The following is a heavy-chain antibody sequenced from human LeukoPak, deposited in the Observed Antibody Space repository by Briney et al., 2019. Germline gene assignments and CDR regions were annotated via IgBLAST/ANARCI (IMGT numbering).Heavy chain of an antibody. CDR2: INAGNGNT. D-gene: IGHD2-2*01. CDR3: ARDRCSSTSCYYDY. CDR1: GYTFTSYA. Sequence: AASXKXSCKXSGYTFTSYAMHWVRQAPGQRVEXXGXINAGNGNTKYSQKFQGRVTITRHTSASTAYMELSSLRSEDTAVYYCARDRCSSTSCYYDYWGQGTLVTVSS. V-gene: IGHV1-3*01. J-gene: IGHJ4*02.